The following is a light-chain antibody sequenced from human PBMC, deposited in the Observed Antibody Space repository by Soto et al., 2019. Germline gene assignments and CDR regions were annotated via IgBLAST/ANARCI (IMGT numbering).Light chain of an antibody. Sequence: DIQMSQSPSTLSASVGDRVNITCRASRSLTRWMAWYQQKPGKAPKLLIYDASSLESGVPSRFSGSGSGTEFNLTISSLQSEDFGVYYCQQYNNWPRATFGGGTKVDI. CDR2: DAS. CDR3: QQYNNWPRAT. J-gene: IGKJ4*01. CDR1: RSLTRW. V-gene: IGKV1-5*01.